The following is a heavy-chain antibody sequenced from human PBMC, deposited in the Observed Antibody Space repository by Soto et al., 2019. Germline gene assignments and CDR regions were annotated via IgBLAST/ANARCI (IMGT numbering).Heavy chain of an antibody. Sequence: PSETLSLTCAVSSGSISSSNWWSWVRQPPGKGLEWIGEIYHSGSTNYNPSLKSRVTISVDKSKNQFSLKLSSVTAADTAVYYCARCRDNSGSYYYDYWGQGTLVTVSS. J-gene: IGHJ4*02. CDR2: IYHSGST. CDR1: SGSISSSNW. CDR3: ARCRDNSGSYYYDY. D-gene: IGHD3-10*01. V-gene: IGHV4-4*02.